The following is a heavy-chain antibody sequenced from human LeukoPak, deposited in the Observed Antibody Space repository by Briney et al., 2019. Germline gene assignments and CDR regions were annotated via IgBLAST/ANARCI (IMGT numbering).Heavy chain of an antibody. CDR3: ARHIHCGGDCYSGYFDY. CDR1: GGTFSSYA. D-gene: IGHD2-21*02. J-gene: IGHJ4*02. CDR2: IIPIFGTA. V-gene: IGHV1-69*01. Sequence: SVKVSCKASGGTFSSYAISWVRQAPGQGLEWMGGIIPIFGTANYAQKFQGRVTITADESTSTAYMELSSLRSEDTAVHYCARHIHCGGDCYSGYFDYWGQGTLVAVSS.